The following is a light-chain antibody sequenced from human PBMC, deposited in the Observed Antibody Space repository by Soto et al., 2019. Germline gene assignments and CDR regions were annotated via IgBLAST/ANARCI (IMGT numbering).Light chain of an antibody. CDR1: QRVGSD. CDR3: KHYNNWQIT. J-gene: IGKJ4*01. Sequence: VMTKTPFTLSVAPGEGATLSLRASQRVGSDLAWYQQKPGQAPRLLIYHTSTRATGIPDRFSGSGSGKEFTITIRSMQYEDYAVYYCKHYNNWQITGGGGTTGDIK. V-gene: IGKV3-15*01. CDR2: HTS.